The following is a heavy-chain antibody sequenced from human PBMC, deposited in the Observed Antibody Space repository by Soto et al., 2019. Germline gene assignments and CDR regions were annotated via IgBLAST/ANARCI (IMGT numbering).Heavy chain of an antibody. Sequence: TLSLTCTVSVGSISSGGYYWIWIRQHPGKGLEWIGYIYYSGSTYYNPSLKSRVTISVDTSKNQFSLKLSSVTAADTAVYYCARESWFGELRPDYYYYGMDVWGQGTTVTV. CDR1: VGSISSGGYY. V-gene: IGHV4-31*03. CDR3: ARESWFGELRPDYYYYGMDV. CDR2: IYYSGST. J-gene: IGHJ6*02. D-gene: IGHD3-10*01.